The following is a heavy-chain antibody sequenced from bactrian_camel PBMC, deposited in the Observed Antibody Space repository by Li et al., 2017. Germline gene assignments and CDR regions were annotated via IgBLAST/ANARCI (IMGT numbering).Heavy chain of an antibody. Sequence: VQLVESGGGSVQAGGSLRLSCVVSGHSRGSNCVGWYRLPPGRAPAEREGIAAIRRSGGETWYAGSVKGRFTISRDNANYTMYLQMNSLKPDDTAMYYCAAGAFYTDYQHPSDFKYWGQGTQVTVS. CDR1: GHSRGSNC. J-gene: IGHJ4*01. CDR2: IRRSGGET. V-gene: IGHV3-3*01. CDR3: AAGAFYTDYQHPSDFKY. D-gene: IGHD4*01.